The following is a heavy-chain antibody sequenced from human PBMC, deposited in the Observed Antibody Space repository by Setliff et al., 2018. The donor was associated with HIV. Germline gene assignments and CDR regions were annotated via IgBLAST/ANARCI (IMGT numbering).Heavy chain of an antibody. J-gene: IGHJ4*02. Sequence: SETLSLTCSVSGDSISSDFYIWIRQPPGKGLEWMGSSHYNGNTNITPSLKSRVTISVDTSKNQFSLKLSSVTAADTAVYYCARYSTLTTNFDYWGQGTLVTVSS. D-gene: IGHD4-17*01. CDR2: SHYNGNT. CDR3: ARYSTLTTNFDY. V-gene: IGHV4-59*08. CDR1: GDSISSDF.